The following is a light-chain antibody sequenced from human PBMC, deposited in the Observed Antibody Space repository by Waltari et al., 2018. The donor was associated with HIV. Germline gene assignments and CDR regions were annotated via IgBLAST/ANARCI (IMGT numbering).Light chain of an antibody. V-gene: IGLV2-14*01. CDR3: TSYASSSSLL. J-gene: IGLJ2*01. CDR2: EVR. CDR1: SNDVGGYNY. Sequence: QSALTQPATVSGYPGQSITLSCTGGSNDVGGYNYVSWYQHLPGKAPKLIIYEVRNRPSGVSNRFSGSKSGNTASLTISGLQTEDEADYYCTSYASSSSLLFGGGTKLTVL.